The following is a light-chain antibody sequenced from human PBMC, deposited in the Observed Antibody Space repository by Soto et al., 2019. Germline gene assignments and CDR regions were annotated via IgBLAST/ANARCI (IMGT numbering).Light chain of an antibody. CDR2: EVT. CDR3: SSYTGSSNLVL. J-gene: IGLJ2*01. V-gene: IGLV2-14*01. CDR1: SSDVGGYNY. Sequence: QSALTQPASVSGSPGQSITIACTGTSSDVGGYNYVSWYQQHAGKAPKLMIYEVTNRPSGVSNRFSGSKSGNTASLSISGLQAEDEADYYCSSYTGSSNLVLFGGGTKLNVL.